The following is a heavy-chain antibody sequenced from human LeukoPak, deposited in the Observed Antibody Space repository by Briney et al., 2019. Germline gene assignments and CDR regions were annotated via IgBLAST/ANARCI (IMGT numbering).Heavy chain of an antibody. CDR2: ITGSGGTT. J-gene: IGHJ4*02. Sequence: PGGSLRLSCAASGFTFSSYWMSWVRQAPGKGLEWLSTITGSGGTTYSADSVKGRFTISRDNSKNTLYLQVNSPRAEDTAVYYCAKTGQADYWGQGTLVTVSS. CDR3: AKTGQADY. D-gene: IGHD2-8*02. V-gene: IGHV3-23*01. CDR1: GFTFSSYW.